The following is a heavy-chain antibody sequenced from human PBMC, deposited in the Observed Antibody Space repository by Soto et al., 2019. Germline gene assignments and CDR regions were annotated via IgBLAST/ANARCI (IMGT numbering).Heavy chain of an antibody. D-gene: IGHD2-2*02. Sequence: GGSLRLSCAASGFTFSSYAMSWVRQAPGKGLEWVSAISGSGGSTYYADSVKGRFTISRDNSKNTLYLQMNSLRAEDTAVYYCAARLQYCSSTSCYRQQLVLNPLDYWGQGTLVTVSS. V-gene: IGHV3-23*01. J-gene: IGHJ4*02. CDR1: GFTFSSYA. CDR2: ISGSGGST. CDR3: AARLQYCSSTSCYRQQLVLNPLDY.